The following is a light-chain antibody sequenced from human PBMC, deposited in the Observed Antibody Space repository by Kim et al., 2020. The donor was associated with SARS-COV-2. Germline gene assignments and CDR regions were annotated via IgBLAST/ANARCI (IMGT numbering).Light chain of an antibody. CDR1: QDITNS. J-gene: IGKJ2*01. Sequence: EIVMTQSPPTLSVSPGDRATLSCRASQDITNSLAWYQQKPGQAPRLLIYGATTRATGVPVRFSGRQSGTEFTLTISSLQSEDFAVYYCQQYRTWPLFGQGTKLEI. CDR3: QQYRTWPL. V-gene: IGKV3-15*01. CDR2: GAT.